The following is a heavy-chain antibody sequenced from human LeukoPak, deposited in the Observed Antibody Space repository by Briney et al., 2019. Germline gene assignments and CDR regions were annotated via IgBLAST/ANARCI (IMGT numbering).Heavy chain of an antibody. J-gene: IGHJ4*02. CDR3: ARNHYGSGGTIDY. CDR1: EFTFSTYA. D-gene: IGHD3-10*01. V-gene: IGHV3-21*01. CDR2: ISHSSDYT. Sequence: PGGSLRLSCAASEFTFSTYAMSWVRQAPGKGLEWVSVISHSSDYTDYADSVKGRFTISRDNAKNSLYLQMNSLRAEDTAVYYCARNHYGSGGTIDYWGQGTLVTVSS.